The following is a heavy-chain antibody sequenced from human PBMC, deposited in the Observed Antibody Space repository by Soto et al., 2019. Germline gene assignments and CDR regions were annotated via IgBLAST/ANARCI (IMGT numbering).Heavy chain of an antibody. J-gene: IGHJ4*02. D-gene: IGHD6-6*01. CDR3: ARVNRPPGKYYIDY. Sequence: SETLSLTCSVSGGSISTYYWTWIRQPPGKGLEWIGYVFYSGSTTYNPSLKSRVTISVDTSKNQFSLTLTSVTSADTAVYFCARVNRPPGKYYIDYRGQGTFVTFS. V-gene: IGHV4-59*01. CDR2: VFYSGST. CDR1: GGSISTYY.